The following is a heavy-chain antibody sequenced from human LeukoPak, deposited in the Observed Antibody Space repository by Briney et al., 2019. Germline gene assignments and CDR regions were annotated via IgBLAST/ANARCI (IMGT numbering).Heavy chain of an antibody. J-gene: IGHJ4*02. Sequence: GGSLRLSCAASGFTFSSYWMSWVRQAPGKGREGVANIKRDGSEKYYVDSVKVRFTISRDNAKNSLYLQMNSLRAEDTAVYYCARPIAAAVGIDYWGQGTLLTVSS. CDR2: IKRDGSEK. V-gene: IGHV3-7*01. CDR1: GFTFSSYW. CDR3: ARPIAAAVGIDY. D-gene: IGHD6-13*01.